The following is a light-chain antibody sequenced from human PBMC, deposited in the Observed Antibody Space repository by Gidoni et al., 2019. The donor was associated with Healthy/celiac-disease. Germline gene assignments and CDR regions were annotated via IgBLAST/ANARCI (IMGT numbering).Light chain of an antibody. CDR3: QQYNNWPPLT. CDR2: GAS. CDR1: QSVSSN. V-gene: IGKV3-15*01. Sequence: ELVMTQSPATLSVSPGERATLSCRASQSVSSNLAWYQQKPGQAPRLLIYGASTRATGIPARFSGSGSGTEFTLTISSLQSEDLAVYYCQQYNNWPPLTFGGGTKVEIK. J-gene: IGKJ4*01.